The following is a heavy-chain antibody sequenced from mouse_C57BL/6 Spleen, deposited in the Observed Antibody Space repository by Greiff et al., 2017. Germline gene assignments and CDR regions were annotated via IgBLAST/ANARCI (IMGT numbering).Heavy chain of an antibody. CDR3: ARDDSVAY. CDR1: GYTFTGYW. V-gene: IGHV1-9*01. D-gene: IGHD2-13*01. J-gene: IGHJ3*01. CDR2: ILPGSGST. Sequence: VQLQESGAELMKPGASVKLSCKATGYTFTGYWIEWVKQRPGHGLEWIGEILPGSGSTNYNDKFKGKATFTADTSSNTAYMQLSSLTTEDSAIYYCARDDSVAYWGQGTLVTVSA.